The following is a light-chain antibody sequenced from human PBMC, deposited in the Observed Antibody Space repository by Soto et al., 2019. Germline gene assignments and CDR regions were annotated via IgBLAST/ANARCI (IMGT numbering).Light chain of an antibody. V-gene: IGLV3-21*03. CDR2: DHS. CDR3: QVWDRSSDHHV. Sequence: SYGLDLQHSVSVAPGKKARIAGGGNNIGSKSLHWYQHKPGQAPVLIVYDHSDRPSGIPERFSGPNSGNTATLTISRVEPGHEPDYYCQVWDRSSDHHVSGPGTKVTVL. J-gene: IGLJ1*01. CDR1: NIGSKS.